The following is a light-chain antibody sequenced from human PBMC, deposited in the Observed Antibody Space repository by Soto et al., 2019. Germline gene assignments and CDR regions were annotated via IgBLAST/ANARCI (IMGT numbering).Light chain of an antibody. J-gene: IGLJ1*01. CDR1: SGHSSYA. Sequence: QPVLTQSPSASASLGASVKLTCTLSSGHSSYAIAWHQQQPEKGPRYLMKLNSDGSHSRGDGIPDRFSGSSSGAERYLTIARLQYEDEADYYCQTWGTGIHVFGTGTKVTVL. V-gene: IGLV4-69*01. CDR2: LNSDGSH. CDR3: QTWGTGIHV.